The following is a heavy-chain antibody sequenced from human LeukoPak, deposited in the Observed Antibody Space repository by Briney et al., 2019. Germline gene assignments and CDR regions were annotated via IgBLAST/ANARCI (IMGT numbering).Heavy chain of an antibody. V-gene: IGHV4-61*02. J-gene: IGHJ5*02. D-gene: IGHD3-10*01. CDR2: SYIRGST. CDR1: GGSISSGSYY. CDR3: ARIGYGSGSPTNL. Sequence: KPSQTLSLICTVSGGSISSGSYYWSWIRRPDGKGLEWIGRSYIRGSTDYNPSLKSRVTISVDTSKNQFSLKLNSVTAADTAVYYCARIGYGSGSPTNLWGQGTLVTVSS.